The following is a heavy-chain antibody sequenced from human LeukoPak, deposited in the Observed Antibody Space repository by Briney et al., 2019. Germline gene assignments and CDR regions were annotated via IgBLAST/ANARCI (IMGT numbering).Heavy chain of an antibody. CDR3: ARQPSSGWLYNWFDP. Sequence: PSETLSLTCTVSGGSISSSSYYWGWIRRPPGKGLEWIGSIYYSGSTYYNPSLKSRVTISVDTSKNQFSLKLSSVTAADTSVYYCARQPSSGWLYNWFDPWGQGTLVTVSS. CDR1: GGSISSSSYY. J-gene: IGHJ5*02. V-gene: IGHV4-39*01. D-gene: IGHD6-19*01. CDR2: IYYSGST.